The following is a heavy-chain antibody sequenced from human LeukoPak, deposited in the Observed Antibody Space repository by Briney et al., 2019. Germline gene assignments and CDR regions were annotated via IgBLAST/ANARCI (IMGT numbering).Heavy chain of an antibody. CDR3: ATDFYDST. J-gene: IGHJ5*02. CDR1: GSTFSNAW. CDR2: IRSNSDGGTI. V-gene: IGHV3-15*07. Sequence: GGSLRLSCATSGSTFSNAWMNWVRQAPGKGLEWVGRIRSNSDGGTIDYAAPVKGRFTLSRDDSKTTLYLQMNSLQTEDTAVYYCATDFYDSTWGQGTLVTVSS. D-gene: IGHD3-22*01.